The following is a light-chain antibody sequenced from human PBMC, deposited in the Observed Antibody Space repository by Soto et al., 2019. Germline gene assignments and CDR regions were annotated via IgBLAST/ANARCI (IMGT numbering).Light chain of an antibody. CDR1: QSISSW. CDR3: QQYNNYWT. V-gene: IGKV1-5*03. CDR2: KTS. Sequence: DIPMTKSPSTLSASVGDRVTITCRASQSISSWLDWYQQKPGKAPKLLIYKTSTLEGGVPSRFSGSGSGTEFTLTISSLQPDDFATYYCQQYNNYWTFGQGTKVEIK. J-gene: IGKJ1*01.